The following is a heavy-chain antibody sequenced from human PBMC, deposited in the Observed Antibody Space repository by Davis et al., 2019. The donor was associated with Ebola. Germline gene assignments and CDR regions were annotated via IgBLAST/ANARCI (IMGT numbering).Heavy chain of an antibody. CDR2: INPNSGGT. Sequence: ASVKVSCKASGYTFTGHYIHWVRQAPGQGLEWMGWINPNSGGTNYAQKFQGRVTMTRDTSISTAYMELSRLRSDDTAVYYCARGGADSSGYSIDYWGQGTLVTVSS. D-gene: IGHD3-22*01. V-gene: IGHV1-2*02. CDR3: ARGGADSSGYSIDY. CDR1: GYTFTGHY. J-gene: IGHJ4*02.